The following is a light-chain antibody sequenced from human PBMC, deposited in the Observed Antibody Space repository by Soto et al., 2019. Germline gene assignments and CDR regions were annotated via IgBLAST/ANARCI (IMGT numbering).Light chain of an antibody. J-gene: IGKJ2*01. CDR2: DAS. CDR1: QSISSW. CDR3: QQYNGYLYT. V-gene: IGKV1-5*01. Sequence: DIQMTQSHSTLSASVGDRVTITCRASQSISSWLAWYQQKPGKVPKVLIYDASTLENGVPSRFSGSGSGTEFTLTISSLQPDDFATYYCQQYNGYLYTFGQGTKLEI.